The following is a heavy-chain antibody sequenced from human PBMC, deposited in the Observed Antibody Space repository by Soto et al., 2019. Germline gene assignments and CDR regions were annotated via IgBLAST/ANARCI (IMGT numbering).Heavy chain of an antibody. J-gene: IGHJ4*02. Sequence: QVQLVESGGGVVQPGRSLRLSCAASGFTFSSYGMHWVRQAPGKGLEWVALIWYDGSNKYYADSVKGRFTISRDNSKNTLYLQMNSLRAEDTAVYYCARPDSSGYYWGLDYWGQGTLATVSS. V-gene: IGHV3-33*01. CDR3: ARPDSSGYYWGLDY. CDR2: IWYDGSNK. D-gene: IGHD3-22*01. CDR1: GFTFSSYG.